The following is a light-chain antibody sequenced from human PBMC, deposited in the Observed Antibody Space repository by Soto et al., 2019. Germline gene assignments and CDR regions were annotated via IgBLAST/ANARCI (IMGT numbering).Light chain of an antibody. CDR1: QIISSW. V-gene: IGKV1-5*03. CDR3: QHYNSYSPRT. Sequence: DIQMTQSPSTLSASVGDRVTITCRASQIISSWLAWYQQKPGKAPKLLIYKASSLESGVPSRFSGSGSGTEFTLTISSLQHDDFATYYCQHYNSYSPRTFGQGTKVEIK. CDR2: KAS. J-gene: IGKJ1*01.